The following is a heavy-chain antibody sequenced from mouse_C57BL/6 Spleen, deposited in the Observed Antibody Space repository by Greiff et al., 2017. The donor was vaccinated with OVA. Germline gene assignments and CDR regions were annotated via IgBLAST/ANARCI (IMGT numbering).Heavy chain of an antibody. CDR3: ARSSPSGYYYAMDY. Sequence: QVQLKESGAELVRPGASVKLSCKASGYTFTDYYINWVKQRPGQGLEWIARIYPGSGNTYYNEKFKGKATLTAEKSSSTAYMQLSSLTSEDSAVYFCARSSPSGYYYAMDYWGQGTSVTVSS. J-gene: IGHJ4*01. CDR1: GYTFTDYY. V-gene: IGHV1-76*01. D-gene: IGHD4-1*01. CDR2: IYPGSGNT.